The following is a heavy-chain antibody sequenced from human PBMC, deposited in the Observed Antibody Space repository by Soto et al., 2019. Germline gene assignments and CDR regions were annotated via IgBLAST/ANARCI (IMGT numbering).Heavy chain of an antibody. V-gene: IGHV1-18*04. CDR3: ARGYSSGWYRGRSYDFDY. CDR2: ISAYNGNT. CDR1: GYTFTSYG. Sequence: QVQLVQSGAEVKKPWASVKVSCKASGYTFTSYGISWVRQAPGQGLEWMGWISAYNGNTNYAQKLQGRVTMTTATSTSTAYMELRSLRSDDTAVYYCARGYSSGWYRGRSYDFDYLGQGTLVTVSS. D-gene: IGHD6-19*01. J-gene: IGHJ4*02.